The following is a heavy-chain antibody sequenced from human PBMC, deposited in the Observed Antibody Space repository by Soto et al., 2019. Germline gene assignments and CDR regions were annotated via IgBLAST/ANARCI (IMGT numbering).Heavy chain of an antibody. CDR2: IIPVLGIA. Sequence: ASVKVSCKASGGTFSSYTISWVRQAPGQGLEWMGRIIPVLGIANYAQKFQGRVTITADKSTSTAYMELSSLRSEDTAVYYCARPYYGSGSYFWGQGTLVTVSS. J-gene: IGHJ4*02. CDR3: ARPYYGSGSYF. D-gene: IGHD3-10*01. V-gene: IGHV1-69*02. CDR1: GGTFSSYT.